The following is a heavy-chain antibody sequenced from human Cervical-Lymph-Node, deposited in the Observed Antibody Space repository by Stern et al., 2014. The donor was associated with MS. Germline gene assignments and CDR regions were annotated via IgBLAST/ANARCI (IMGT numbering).Heavy chain of an antibody. Sequence: QVQLVQSGGGVVRPGRSLRLSCAASGFSFSRYAMHWVRQAPGKGLEWVALIWYDGSNPYYADSVTGRFTISRDNFKNTLYLQMNSLRAEDTAVYYCASAYSSSHYYFDYWGQGTLVTVSS. V-gene: IGHV3-33*01. CDR1: GFSFSRYA. CDR2: IWYDGSNP. CDR3: ASAYSSSHYYFDY. J-gene: IGHJ4*02. D-gene: IGHD6-13*01.